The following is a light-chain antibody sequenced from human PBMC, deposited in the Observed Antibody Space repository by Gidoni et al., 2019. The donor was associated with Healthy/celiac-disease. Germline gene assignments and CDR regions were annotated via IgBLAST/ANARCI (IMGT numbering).Light chain of an antibody. J-gene: IGKJ4*01. V-gene: IGKV1-39*01. Sequence: DIQMTQYPSSLSAAVGDRVTITCRANQIISSYLNWYQKKPGKAPKLLISASYSLQSGVPSRLSGGLFGTVFSLTISRLQPEDFAHYYCQQSYSTPLTFGGGTKVEIK. CDR1: QIISSY. CDR3: QQSYSTPLT. CDR2: ASY.